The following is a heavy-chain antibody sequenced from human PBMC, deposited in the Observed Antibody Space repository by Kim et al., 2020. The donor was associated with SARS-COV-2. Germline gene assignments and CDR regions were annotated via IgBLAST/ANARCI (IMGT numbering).Heavy chain of an antibody. J-gene: IGHJ4*02. CDR3: TMVRGVIESFDY. Sequence: NYAQKLQGRVTMTTDTSTSTAYMGLRSLGSDDTAVYYCTMVRGVIESFDYWGQGTLVTVSS. D-gene: IGHD3-10*01. V-gene: IGHV1-18*01.